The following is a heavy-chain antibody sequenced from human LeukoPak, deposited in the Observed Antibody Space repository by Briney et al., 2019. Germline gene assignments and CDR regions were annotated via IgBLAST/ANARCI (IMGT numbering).Heavy chain of an antibody. V-gene: IGHV4-34*01. CDR3: ARGAIVVVVAATPEYYDYYGMDV. J-gene: IGHJ6*02. Sequence: ASETLSLTCAVYGGSFSGYYWSWIRQPPGKGPEWIGEINHSGSANYNPSLKSRVTISVDTSKNQFSLKLSSVTAADTAVYYCARGAIVVVVAATPEYYDYYGMDVWGQGTTVTVSS. CDR2: INHSGSA. CDR1: GGSFSGYY. D-gene: IGHD2-15*01.